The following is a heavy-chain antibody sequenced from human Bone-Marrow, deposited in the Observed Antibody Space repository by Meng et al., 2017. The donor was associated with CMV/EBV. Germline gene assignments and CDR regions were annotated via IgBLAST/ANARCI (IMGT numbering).Heavy chain of an antibody. CDR3: ARLLTGPNTDDYGMDV. V-gene: IGHV5-51*01. Sequence: GESLKISCKGSGYSFTSYWIGWVRQMPGKGLEWMGIIYPGDSDTRYSPSFQGQVTISADKSISTAYLQWSSLKASDTAMYYCARLLTGPNTDDYGMDVWGQGTTVTVSS. J-gene: IGHJ6*02. D-gene: IGHD2-2*02. CDR2: IYPGDSDT. CDR1: GYSFTSYW.